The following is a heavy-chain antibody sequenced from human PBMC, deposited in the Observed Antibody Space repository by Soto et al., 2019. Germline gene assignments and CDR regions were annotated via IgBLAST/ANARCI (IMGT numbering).Heavy chain of an antibody. CDR2: VYPSGSA. Sequence: ETLSLTCTVSGGSISDYYWNWIRQTPGKGLEYIGYVYPSGSAYYSPSLRSRLTISIDTAKNQFSLKLTSVTAADAAVYYCAGPGLYMATTSLSPWGQGTLVRVPS. CDR1: GGSISDYY. CDR3: AGPGLYMATTSLSP. D-gene: IGHD2-8*01. V-gene: IGHV4-59*01. J-gene: IGHJ5*02.